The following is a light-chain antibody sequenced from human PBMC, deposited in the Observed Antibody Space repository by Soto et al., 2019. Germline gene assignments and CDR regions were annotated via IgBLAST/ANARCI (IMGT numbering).Light chain of an antibody. Sequence: DIQMTQSPSSLSASVGDRVTITCRASQTISHYLNWYHQKPGKAPKLLIYATSSLQSGVPSRFSGSGSGTDFTLTISSLQPEDFATYYCQQSSSIPITFGGGTKVEIK. CDR2: ATS. V-gene: IGKV1-39*01. CDR3: QQSSSIPIT. CDR1: QTISHY. J-gene: IGKJ4*01.